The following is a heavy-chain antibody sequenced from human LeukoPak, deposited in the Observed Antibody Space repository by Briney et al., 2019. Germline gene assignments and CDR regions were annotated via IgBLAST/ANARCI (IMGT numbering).Heavy chain of an antibody. CDR2: IWYDGSNE. Sequence: SGGSLRLSCAASGFNFSSFVMHWVRQAPGKGLEWVAVIWYDGSNEYYADSVKGRFAISRDNSKNTLYLQMNSLRAEDTAVYYCARGPSAYPKCFDYWGQGTLVTVSS. J-gene: IGHJ4*02. CDR1: GFNFSSFV. V-gene: IGHV3-33*01. CDR3: ARGPSAYPKCFDY. D-gene: IGHD5-12*01.